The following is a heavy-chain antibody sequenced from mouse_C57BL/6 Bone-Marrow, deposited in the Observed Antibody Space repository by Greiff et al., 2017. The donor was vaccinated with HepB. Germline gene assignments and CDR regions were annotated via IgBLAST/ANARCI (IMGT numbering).Heavy chain of an antibody. V-gene: IGHV3-6*01. CDR2: ISYDGSN. Sequence: EVQLVESGPGLVKPSQSLSLTCSVTGYSITSGYYWNWIRQFPGNKLEWMGYISYDGSNNYNPSLKNRISITRDTSKNQFFLKLNSVTTEDTATYYCANFITTVPAMDYWGQGTSVTVSS. CDR1: GYSITSGYY. CDR3: ANFITTVPAMDY. D-gene: IGHD1-1*01. J-gene: IGHJ4*01.